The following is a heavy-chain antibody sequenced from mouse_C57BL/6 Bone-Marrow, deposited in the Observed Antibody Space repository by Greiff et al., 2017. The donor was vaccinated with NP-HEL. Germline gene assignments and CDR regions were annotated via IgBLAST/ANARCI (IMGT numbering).Heavy chain of an antibody. CDR2: IHPNSGST. CDR3: ASDGYLSMDY. J-gene: IGHJ4*01. CDR1: GYTFTSYW. V-gene: IGHV1-64*01. Sequence: QVQLQQPGAELVKPGASVKLSCKASGYTFTSYWMPWVKQRPGKGLEWIGMIHPNSGSTNYNEKFKSKATLTVDNSSSTAYMQLSSLTSEDSAVYYCASDGYLSMDYWGQGTSVTVSS. D-gene: IGHD2-3*01.